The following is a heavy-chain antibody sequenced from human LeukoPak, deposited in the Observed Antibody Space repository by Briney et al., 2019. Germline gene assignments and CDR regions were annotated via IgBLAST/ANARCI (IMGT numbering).Heavy chain of an antibody. D-gene: IGHD4-23*01. CDR1: GGSISSYY. Sequence: PSETLSLTCTVSGGSISSYYWSWIRQPPGKGLEWIGYIYYSGSTNYNPSLKSRVTISVDTSKNQFSLKLSSVTAADTAVYYCASRSGYGGNPYYFDYWGQGTLVTVSS. CDR2: IYYSGST. J-gene: IGHJ4*02. CDR3: ASRSGYGGNPYYFDY. V-gene: IGHV4-59*08.